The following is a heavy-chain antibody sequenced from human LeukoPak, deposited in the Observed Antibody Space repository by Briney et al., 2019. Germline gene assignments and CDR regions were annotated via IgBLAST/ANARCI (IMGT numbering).Heavy chain of an antibody. CDR1: GATFSSYG. CDR2: IVPMFGKS. D-gene: IGHD3-10*01. CDR3: AREFEGHHPAFGD. J-gene: IGHJ4*02. Sequence: SVKVSCKASGATFSSYGISWIRQSPGQRLEWMGGIVPMFGKSNYAQKFQGRLTITADESTNTAYMELTSLTFEDTAVYYCAREFEGHHPAFGDWGQGTLVTVSS. V-gene: IGHV1-69*13.